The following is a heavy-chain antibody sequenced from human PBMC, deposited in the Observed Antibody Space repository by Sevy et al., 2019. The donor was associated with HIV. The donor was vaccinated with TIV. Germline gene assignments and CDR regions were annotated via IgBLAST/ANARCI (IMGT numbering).Heavy chain of an antibody. CDR3: ARDHAGSVEFYFDH. Sequence: ASVKVSCKASGYTFNRHGLHWVRQAPAQGLAWMGWTATDTGDTRYSQKFQGRLTITTGTSASTLYMELSSLTSEDTAVYYCARDHAGSVEFYFDHWGQGTLVTVSS. J-gene: IGHJ4*02. CDR1: GYTFNRHG. V-gene: IGHV1-3*04. CDR2: TATDTGDT.